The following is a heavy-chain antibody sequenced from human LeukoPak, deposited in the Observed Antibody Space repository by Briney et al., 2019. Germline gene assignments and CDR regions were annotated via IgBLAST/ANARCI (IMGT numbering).Heavy chain of an antibody. D-gene: IGHD6-6*01. J-gene: IGHJ4*02. CDR3: ARHHLKYSSFPYFDY. Sequence: SETPSLTCTVSGGSISSYYWSWIRQPPGKGLEWIGYIYYSGSTNYNPSLKSRVTISVDTSKNQFSLKLSSVTAADTAVYYCARHHLKYSSFPYFDYWGQGTLVTVSS. V-gene: IGHV4-59*08. CDR1: GGSISSYY. CDR2: IYYSGST.